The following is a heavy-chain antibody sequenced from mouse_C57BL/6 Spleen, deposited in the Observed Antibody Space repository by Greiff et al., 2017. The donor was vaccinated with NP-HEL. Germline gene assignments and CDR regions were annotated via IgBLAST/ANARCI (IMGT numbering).Heavy chain of an antibody. J-gene: IGHJ4*01. Sequence: EVQLVESGGDLVKPGGSLKLSCAASGFTFSSYGMSWVRQTPDKRLEWVATISSGGSYTYYPDSVKGRFTISRDNAKNTLYLQMSSLKSEDTAMYYCARHGESNYVFMDYWGQGTSVTVSS. CDR3: ARHGESNYVFMDY. CDR2: ISSGGSYT. V-gene: IGHV5-6*01. D-gene: IGHD2-5*01. CDR1: GFTFSSYG.